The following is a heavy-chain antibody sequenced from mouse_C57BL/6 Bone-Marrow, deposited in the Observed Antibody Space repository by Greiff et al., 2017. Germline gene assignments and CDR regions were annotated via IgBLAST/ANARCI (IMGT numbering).Heavy chain of an antibody. CDR1: GFTFSSSG. J-gene: IGHJ3*01. CDR3: ARQGVYPPFAY. V-gene: IGHV5-6*01. Sequence: EVNVVESGGDLVKPGGSLKLSCAASGFTFSSSGMSWVRQTPDKRLEWVATISSGGSYTYYPDSVKGRVTISRDNAKNTLYLQMRSLESYDTALYSCARQGVYPPFAYWGQGTLVTVSA. CDR2: ISSGGSYT.